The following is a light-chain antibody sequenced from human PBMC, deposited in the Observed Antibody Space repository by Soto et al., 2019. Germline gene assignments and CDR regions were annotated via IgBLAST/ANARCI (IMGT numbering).Light chain of an antibody. CDR3: QQYNNWPPLT. CDR2: GAS. V-gene: IGKV3-15*01. CDR1: QTVSTN. Sequence: EIVMTQSPATVSVSPGERATLSCRASQTVSTNLAWYQQKPGQAPRLLIYGASTRATGIPARFSGSGSGTEFTLTISSLHSEDFAVYYCQQYNNWPPLTFGGGTKVEIK. J-gene: IGKJ4*01.